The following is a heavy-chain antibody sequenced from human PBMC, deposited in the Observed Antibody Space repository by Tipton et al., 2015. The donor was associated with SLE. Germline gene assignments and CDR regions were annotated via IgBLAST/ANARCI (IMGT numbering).Heavy chain of an antibody. CDR1: GGSISSGGYS. CDR3: AREGYTDGY. D-gene: IGHD5-18*01. CDR2: IYHSGST. J-gene: IGHJ4*02. Sequence: TLSLTCAVSGGSISSGGYSWSWIRQPPGKGLEWIRYIYHSGSTYYNPSLKSRVTISVDRSKNQFSLKLSSVTAADTAVYYCAREGYTDGYWGQGTLVTVSS. V-gene: IGHV4-30-2*01.